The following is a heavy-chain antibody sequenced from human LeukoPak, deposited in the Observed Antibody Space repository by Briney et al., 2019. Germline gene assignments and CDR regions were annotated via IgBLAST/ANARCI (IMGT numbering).Heavy chain of an antibody. J-gene: IGHJ4*02. CDR1: GGSISSNSYY. CDR2: IYYSGST. CDR3: ASRIIKYYYDSSGYQAY. V-gene: IGHV4-39*01. Sequence: PSETLSLTCAVSGGSISSNSYYWGWIRQPPGKGLEWIGSIYYSGSTYYNPSLKSRVTISVDTSKNQFSLKLSSVTAADTAVYYCASRIIKYYYDSSGYQAYWGQGTLVTVSS. D-gene: IGHD3-22*01.